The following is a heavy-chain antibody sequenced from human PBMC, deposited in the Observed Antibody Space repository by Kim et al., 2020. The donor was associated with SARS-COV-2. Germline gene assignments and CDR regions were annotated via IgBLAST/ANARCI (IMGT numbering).Heavy chain of an antibody. D-gene: IGHD3-22*01. CDR1: GGSFSGYY. CDR2: INHSGST. Sequence: SETLSLTCAVYGGSFSGYYWSWIRQPPGKGLEWIGEINHSGSTNYNPSLKSRVTISVDTSKNQFSLKLSSVTAADTAVYYCARVPPITMIVVVNRAYFDYWGQGTLVTVSS. J-gene: IGHJ4*02. CDR3: ARVPPITMIVVVNRAYFDY. V-gene: IGHV4-34*01.